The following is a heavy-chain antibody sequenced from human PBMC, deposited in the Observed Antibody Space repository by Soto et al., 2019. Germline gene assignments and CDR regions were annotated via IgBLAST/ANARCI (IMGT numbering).Heavy chain of an antibody. CDR2: IKQDGSEK. D-gene: IGHD3-9*01. CDR3: ARGEYYDILTGDYDY. Sequence: EVQLVESGGGLVQPGGSLRLSCAASGFTFSSYWMSWGRQAPGKGLEWVANIKQDGSEKYYVDSVKGRFTISRDNAKNSLYLQMNSLRAEDTAVYYCARGEYYDILTGDYDYWGQGTLVTVSS. J-gene: IGHJ4*02. CDR1: GFTFSSYW. V-gene: IGHV3-7*01.